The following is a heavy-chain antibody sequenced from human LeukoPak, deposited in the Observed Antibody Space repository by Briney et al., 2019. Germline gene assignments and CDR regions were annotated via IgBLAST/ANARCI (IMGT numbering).Heavy chain of an antibody. Sequence: ASVKVSCKASGYTFTSYYMHWVRQAPGQGLEWMGIINPSSGDTSYAQSFLGRVSMTRDTSTSTVYMELSSLRSEDTAVYYYARYYPSYYFDYWGQGTLVTVSS. CDR2: INPSSGDT. V-gene: IGHV1-46*03. CDR1: GYTFTSYY. D-gene: IGHD3-16*01. CDR3: ARYYPSYYFDY. J-gene: IGHJ4*02.